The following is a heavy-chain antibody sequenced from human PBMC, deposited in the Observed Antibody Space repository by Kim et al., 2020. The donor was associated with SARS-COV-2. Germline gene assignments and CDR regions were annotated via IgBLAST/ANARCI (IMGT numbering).Heavy chain of an antibody. J-gene: IGHJ4*02. D-gene: IGHD3-22*01. Sequence: GESLKISCKGSGYSFTSYWISWVRQMPGKGLEWMGRIDPSDSYTNYSPSFQGHVTISADKSISTAYLQWSSLKASDTAMYYCARRYYDSSGYYYYFDYWGQGTLVTISS. CDR2: IDPSDSYT. CDR3: ARRYYDSSGYYYYFDY. V-gene: IGHV5-10-1*01. CDR1: GYSFTSYW.